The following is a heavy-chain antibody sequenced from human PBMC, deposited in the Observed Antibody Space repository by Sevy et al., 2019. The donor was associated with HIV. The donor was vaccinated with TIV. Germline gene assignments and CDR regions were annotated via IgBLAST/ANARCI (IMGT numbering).Heavy chain of an antibody. Sequence: GRSLRLSCAASGFTFSSYAMSWVRQAPGKGLEWVSSISSSRGNTYYADSVKGRFSTSRDKAKNTLYLQMNSLRGEETAVYYSANPVFGLGSASPNYYYGMDVWGQGTPVTVSS. J-gene: IGHJ6*02. V-gene: IGHV3-23*01. CDR2: ISSSRGNT. CDR1: GFTFSSYA. CDR3: ANPVFGLGSASPNYYYGMDV. D-gene: IGHD3-10*01.